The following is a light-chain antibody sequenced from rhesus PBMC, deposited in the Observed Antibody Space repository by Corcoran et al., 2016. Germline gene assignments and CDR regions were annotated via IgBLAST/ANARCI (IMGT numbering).Light chain of an antibody. J-gene: IGKJ2*01. Sequence: DIQMTQSPSSLSASVGDTVTITCRASQSIYIWLAWYQQKPGKAPKLLMYKVAPLQNGVHSRFSGSGYGTDVTLTNSRLRTEDFARYFCQRSGSGPPYGLCQGTKVDVK. V-gene: IGKV1-22*01. CDR3: QRSGSGPPYG. CDR2: KVA. CDR1: QSIYIW.